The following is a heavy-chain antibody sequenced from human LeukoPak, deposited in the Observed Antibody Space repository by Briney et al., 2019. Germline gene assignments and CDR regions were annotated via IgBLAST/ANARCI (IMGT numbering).Heavy chain of an antibody. CDR2: VSWNSGSI. CDR3: AKALVSSSWYLQYYYYYGMDV. V-gene: IGHV3-9*01. J-gene: IGHJ6*02. D-gene: IGHD6-13*01. Sequence: PGGSLRLSCAASGFTFDDYAMHWVRQAPGKGLEWVSGVSWNSGSIGYADSVKGRFTISRDNAKNSLYLQMNSLRAEDTALYYCAKALVSSSWYLQYYYYYGMDVWGQGTTVTVSS. CDR1: GFTFDDYA.